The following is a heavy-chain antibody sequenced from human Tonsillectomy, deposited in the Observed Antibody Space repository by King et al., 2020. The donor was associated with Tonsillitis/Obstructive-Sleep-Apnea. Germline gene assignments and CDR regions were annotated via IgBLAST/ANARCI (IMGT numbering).Heavy chain of an antibody. CDR2: IYYSGST. Sequence: VQLQESGPGLVKPSETLSLTCTVSGGSISSYYWSWIRQPPGKGLEWIGYIYYSGSTNYNPSLNSRVTISVDTSKNQFSLKLSSVTAADTAVYYCARIISSISGAVDIWGQGTTVTVSS. V-gene: IGHV4-59*01. CDR3: ARIISSISGAVDI. D-gene: IGHD3-3*02. J-gene: IGHJ3*02. CDR1: GGSISSYY.